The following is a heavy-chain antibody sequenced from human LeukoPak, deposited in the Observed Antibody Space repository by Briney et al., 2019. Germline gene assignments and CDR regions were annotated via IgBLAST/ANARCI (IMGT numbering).Heavy chain of an antibody. CDR2: INPNSGGT. CDR1: GYTFTVYY. D-gene: IGHD3-9*01. J-gene: IGHJ5*02. V-gene: IGHV1-2*02. CDR3: ARDYYDILTGYYIGNWFDP. Sequence: ASVKVSCKASGYTFTVYYMHWVRQAPGQGLEWMGWINPNSGGTNYAQKFQGRVTMTRDTSISTAYMELSRLRSDDTAVYYCARDYYDILTGYYIGNWFDPWGQGTLVTVSS.